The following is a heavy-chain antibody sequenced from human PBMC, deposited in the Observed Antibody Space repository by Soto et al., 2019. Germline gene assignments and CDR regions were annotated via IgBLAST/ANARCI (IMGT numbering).Heavy chain of an antibody. CDR2: ISSSSSTI. CDR1: GFTFSSYS. V-gene: IGHV3-48*02. D-gene: IGHD2-2*01. CDR3: AXDRVPARYYYYYYGMDV. Sequence: GGSLRLSCAASGFTFSSYSMNWVRQAPGKGLEWVSYISSSSSTIYYADSVKGRFTISRDNAKNSLYLQMNSLRDEDTAVYYCAXDRVPARYYYYYYGMDVWGQGTTVTVSS. J-gene: IGHJ6*02.